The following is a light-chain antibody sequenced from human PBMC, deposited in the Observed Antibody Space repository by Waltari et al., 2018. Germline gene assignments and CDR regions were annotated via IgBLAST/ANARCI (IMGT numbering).Light chain of an antibody. Sequence: NFMLTQPPSVSESPGKTVTISCPRSRGSICDNFVQWYQQRPGSAPTIIIYDDDQKSSGVPDRFSAYVDRSANSASLTISGLQTDDEADYHCQSQDTDLLKVFGGGTKVTVL. CDR1: RGSICDNF. CDR3: QSQDTDLLKV. CDR2: DDD. J-gene: IGLJ2*01. V-gene: IGLV6-57*03.